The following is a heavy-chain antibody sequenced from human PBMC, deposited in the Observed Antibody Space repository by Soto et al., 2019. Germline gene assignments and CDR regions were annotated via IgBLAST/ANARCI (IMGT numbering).Heavy chain of an antibody. J-gene: IGHJ4*02. CDR2: IYPGDSDT. CDR3: ARRDASGSFSFDY. Sequence: PGESLKISCKGSGYSFSSYWIAWVRQMPGKGLEWMGIIYPGDSDTRYSPSFQGQVTISADKSISNAYLQWSSLKASDTAMYYCARRDASGSFSFDYWGQGTLVTVSS. CDR1: GYSFSSYW. V-gene: IGHV5-51*01. D-gene: IGHD3-10*01.